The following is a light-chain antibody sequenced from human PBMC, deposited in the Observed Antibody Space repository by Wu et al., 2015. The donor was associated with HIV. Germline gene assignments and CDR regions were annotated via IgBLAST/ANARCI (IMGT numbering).Light chain of an antibody. J-gene: IGKJ3*01. V-gene: IGKV3-11*01. CDR1: QSVSSN. CDR3: QQRGNWPGVA. Sequence: EIVMTQSPATLSVSPGERATLSCRASQSVSSNLAWYQQKPGQAPRLLIYDASNRATGIPARFSGSGSGTDFTLTISSLEPEDSAVYYCQQRGNWPGVAFGPGTKVHI. CDR2: DAS.